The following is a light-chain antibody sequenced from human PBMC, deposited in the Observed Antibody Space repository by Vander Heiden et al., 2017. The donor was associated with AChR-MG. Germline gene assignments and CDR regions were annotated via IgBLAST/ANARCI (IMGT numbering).Light chain of an antibody. Sequence: QSALTQPASVSASPGQSITISCTGTSSDVGSYNLVSWYQQHPGKAPKLMIYEGSKRPSGVSNRFSGSKSGNTASLTISGLQAEDEADYYCCSYAGSSTWVFGGGTKLTGL. J-gene: IGLJ3*02. CDR2: EGS. CDR1: SSDVGSYNL. V-gene: IGLV2-23*01. CDR3: CSYAGSSTWV.